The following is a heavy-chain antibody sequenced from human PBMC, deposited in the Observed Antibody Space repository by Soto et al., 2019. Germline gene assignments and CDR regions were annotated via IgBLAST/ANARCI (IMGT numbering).Heavy chain of an antibody. J-gene: IGHJ6*02. CDR2: ISYDGSNK. CDR1: GFTFSSYG. Sequence: VGSLRLSCAASGFTFSSYGMHWVRQAPGKGLEWVAVISYDGSNKYYADSVKGRFTISRDNSKNTLYLQMNSLRAEDTAVYYCAKPLGSSWYRDYYYYGMDVWGQGTTVTVSS. CDR3: AKPLGSSWYRDYYYYGMDV. D-gene: IGHD6-13*01. V-gene: IGHV3-30*18.